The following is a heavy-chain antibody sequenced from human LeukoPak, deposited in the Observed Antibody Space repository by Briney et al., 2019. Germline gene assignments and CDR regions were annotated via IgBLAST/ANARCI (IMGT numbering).Heavy chain of an antibody. CDR3: ARGGCSSTSCYLSGY. Sequence: SVKVSCRASGGTFSSYAISWVRQAPGQGLEWMGGIIPIFGTANYAQKFQGRVTITTDESTSTAYMELSSLRSEDTAVYYCARGGCSSTSCYLSGYWGQGTLVTVSS. V-gene: IGHV1-69*05. D-gene: IGHD2-2*01. CDR1: GGTFSSYA. CDR2: IIPIFGTA. J-gene: IGHJ4*02.